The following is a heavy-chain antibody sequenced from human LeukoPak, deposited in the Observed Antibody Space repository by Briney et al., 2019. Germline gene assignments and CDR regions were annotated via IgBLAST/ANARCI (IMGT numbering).Heavy chain of an antibody. CDR2: MNPNSGNT. J-gene: IGHJ4*02. CDR3: ARGLFYQQPTQLDY. Sequence: ASVKVSCKASGYTFTSYDINWVRQATGQGLEWIGWMNPNSGNTGYAQKFQGRVTMTRNTSISTAYMELSSLRSEDTAVYYCARGLFYQQPTQLDYGGQGTLVTVSS. V-gene: IGHV1-8*01. CDR1: GYTFTSYD. D-gene: IGHD6-13*01.